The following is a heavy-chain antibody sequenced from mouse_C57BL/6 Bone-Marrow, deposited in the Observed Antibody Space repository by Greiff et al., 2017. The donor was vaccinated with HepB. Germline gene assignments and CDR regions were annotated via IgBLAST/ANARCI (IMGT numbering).Heavy chain of an antibody. CDR2: IDPSDSYT. D-gene: IGHD2-3*01. J-gene: IGHJ4*01. Sequence: VKLQQPGAELVMPGASVKLSCKASGYTFTSYWMHWVKQRPGQGLEWIGEIDPSDSYTNYNQKFKGKSTLTVDKSSSTAYMQLRSLTSEDSAVYYCARGDGYYVEAMDYWGQGTSVTVSS. CDR1: GYTFTSYW. CDR3: ARGDGYYVEAMDY. V-gene: IGHV1-69*01.